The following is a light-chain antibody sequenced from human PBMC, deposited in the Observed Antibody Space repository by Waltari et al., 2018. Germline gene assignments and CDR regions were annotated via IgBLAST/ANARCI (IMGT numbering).Light chain of an antibody. CDR3: QQNDYL. CDR2: DAS. CDR1: QSISNW. Sequence: VGDRVTITCRASQSISNWLAWFQHKPGKAPKLLIYDASTLESGVPSRFSGSGSGTQFTLTISSLQPDDSATYYCQQNDYLFGGGTKVEIK. V-gene: IGKV1-5*01. J-gene: IGKJ4*01.